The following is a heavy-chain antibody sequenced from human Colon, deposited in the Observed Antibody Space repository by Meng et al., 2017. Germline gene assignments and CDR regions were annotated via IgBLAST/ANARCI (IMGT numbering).Heavy chain of an antibody. CDR2: IVVGSAST. V-gene: IGHV1-58*01. CDR3: AADAYGKEEDYDY. D-gene: IGHD4-17*01. CDR1: GFTFSSSA. Sequence: SVKVSCKTSGFTFSSSAAQWVRQGRGQRLEWIGWIVVGSASTTYAQKFQERVTITRDMSTSTAYLELSSLRSEDTAVYYCAADAYGKEEDYDYWGQGTLVTVSS. J-gene: IGHJ4*02.